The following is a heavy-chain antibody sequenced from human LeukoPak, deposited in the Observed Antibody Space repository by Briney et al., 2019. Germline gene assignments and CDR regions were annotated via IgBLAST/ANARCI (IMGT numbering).Heavy chain of an antibody. CDR1: GGSVRDNY. Sequence: SETLSLTCAVYGGSVRDNYWSWIRQPPGKGLEWIGEIHHSGSTKYNPSLKSRVTISVDTSKNQFSLKLSSVTAADTAVYYCASGYCSSTSCYWGRDWGQGTLVTVSS. J-gene: IGHJ4*02. V-gene: IGHV4-34*01. CDR2: IHHSGST. D-gene: IGHD2-2*01. CDR3: ASGYCSSTSCYWGRD.